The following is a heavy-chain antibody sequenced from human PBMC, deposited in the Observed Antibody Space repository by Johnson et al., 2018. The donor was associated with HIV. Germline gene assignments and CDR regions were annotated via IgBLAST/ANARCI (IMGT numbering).Heavy chain of an antibody. D-gene: IGHD3-16*01. CDR3: TTYATMITMYVEIKGGAFDI. CDR2: ISYDGSNK. Sequence: QVQLVESGGGVVRPGGSLRLSCAASGFTFSSYAMHWVRQAPGKGLEWVAVISYDGSNKYYADSVKGRFTISRDNSKNTLYLQMNSLTTEDTAVYYCTTYATMITMYVEIKGGAFDIWGQGTMVTVSS. V-gene: IGHV3-30*04. CDR1: GFTFSSYA. J-gene: IGHJ3*02.